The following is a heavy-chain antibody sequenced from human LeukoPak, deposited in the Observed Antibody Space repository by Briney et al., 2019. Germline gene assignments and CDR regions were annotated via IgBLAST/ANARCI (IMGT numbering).Heavy chain of an antibody. CDR1: GFTFDDYG. Sequence: GGSLRLSCAASGFTFDDYGMSWVRQAPGKGLEWVSGINWNGGSTGYADSVKGRFTISRDNAKNSLYLQMNSLRAEDTALYYCASGLGVRFDGVLDYWGQGTLVTVSS. J-gene: IGHJ4*02. CDR3: ASGLGVRFDGVLDY. CDR2: INWNGGST. V-gene: IGHV3-20*04. D-gene: IGHD3/OR15-3a*01.